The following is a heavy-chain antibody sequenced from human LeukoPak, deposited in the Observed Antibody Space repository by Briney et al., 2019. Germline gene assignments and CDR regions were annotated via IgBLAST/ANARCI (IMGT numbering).Heavy chain of an antibody. CDR1: GFTFSSYA. CDR2: ISGSGGST. Sequence: GGSLRLSCAASGFTFSSYAMSWVRQAPGKGLEWVSAISGSGGSTYYADSVKGRFTISRDNSKNTLSLQMNSLRDDDTAVYYCARDLNLGTTDSYWGQGTLVTVSS. V-gene: IGHV3-23*01. CDR3: ARDLNLGTTDSY. D-gene: IGHD4-11*01. J-gene: IGHJ4*02.